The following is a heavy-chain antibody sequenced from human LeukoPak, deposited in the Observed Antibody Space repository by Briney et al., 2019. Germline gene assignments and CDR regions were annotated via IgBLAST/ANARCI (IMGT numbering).Heavy chain of an antibody. Sequence: GGSLRLSCAASGFTVSSNYMSWVRQAPGKGLEWVSVIYSGGSTYYAAPVKGRFTISRDDSKNTLYLQMNSLKTEDTAVYYCTTEGYYDILTGYSWDAFDIWGQGTMVTVSS. D-gene: IGHD3-9*01. CDR1: GFTVSSNY. J-gene: IGHJ3*02. CDR2: IYSGGST. V-gene: IGHV3-53*01. CDR3: TTEGYYDILTGYSWDAFDI.